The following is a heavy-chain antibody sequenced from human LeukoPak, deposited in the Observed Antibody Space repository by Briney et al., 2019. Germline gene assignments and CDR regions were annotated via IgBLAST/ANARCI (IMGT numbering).Heavy chain of an antibody. J-gene: IGHJ6*02. CDR2: MNPKQGET. Sequence: AAVKVSCKASGYTFTSYDIYRVRQPTAQGLGWMGWMNPKQGETGYAQKFQGSVTTTRNTTRSTAYMALSSMRSEDTAVYYCARTYYDILTGYSPYYYGMDVWGQGTTVTVSS. CDR1: GYTFTSYD. D-gene: IGHD3-9*01. CDR3: ARTYYDILTGYSPYYYGMDV. V-gene: IGHV1-8*01.